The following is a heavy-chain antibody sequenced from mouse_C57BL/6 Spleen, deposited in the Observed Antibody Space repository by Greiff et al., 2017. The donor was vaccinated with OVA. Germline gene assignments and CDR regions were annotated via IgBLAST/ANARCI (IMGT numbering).Heavy chain of an antibody. CDR2: FYPGSGSL. J-gene: IGHJ2*01. Sequence: VQLQQSGAELVKPGASVKLSCKASGYNFTEYTIHWVKQRSGQGLEWIGWFYPGSGSLKYNEKFKDKATLTADKSSSTIYMENSRFTSKDSTVYLCARHEESKLGVGFYFDYWGQGTTLTVSS. V-gene: IGHV1-62-2*01. D-gene: IGHD4-1*01. CDR3: ARHEESKLGVGFYFDY. CDR1: GYNFTEYT.